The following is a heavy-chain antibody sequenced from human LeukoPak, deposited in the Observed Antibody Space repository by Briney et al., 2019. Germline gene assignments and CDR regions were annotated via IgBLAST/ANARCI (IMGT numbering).Heavy chain of an antibody. CDR2: ISGSGGST. J-gene: IGHJ4*02. CDR1: GFTFSSYA. D-gene: IGHD3-3*01. CDR3: AKESRSTIFGVVIIPSHFDY. V-gene: IGHV3-23*01. Sequence: PGGSLRLSCAASGFTFSSYAMSWVRQAPGKGLEWVSAISGSGGSTYYADSVKGRFTIPRDNSKNTLYLQMNSLRAEDTAVYYCAKESRSTIFGVVIIPSHFDYWGQGTLVTVSS.